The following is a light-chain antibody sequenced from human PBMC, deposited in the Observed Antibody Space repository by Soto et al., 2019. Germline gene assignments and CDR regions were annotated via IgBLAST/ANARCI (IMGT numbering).Light chain of an antibody. J-gene: IGKJ4*01. V-gene: IGKV4-1*01. CDR3: HQYFRSPLT. Sequence: DIVMTQSPDSLAVSLGERATINCKSNQSVFSNSKNRNHLSSYQQKPGQPPKLLIYWATTRESGVPDRFSGSGSGKDFTLAVSGLQAEDVAIYYWHQYFRSPLTFGGGSKVEI. CDR2: WAT. CDR1: QSVFSNSKNRNH.